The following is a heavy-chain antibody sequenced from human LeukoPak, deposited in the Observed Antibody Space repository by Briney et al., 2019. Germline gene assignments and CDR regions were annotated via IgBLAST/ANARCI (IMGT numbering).Heavy chain of an antibody. CDR2: ISGTGTTI. CDR3: AVQITMIVVVPYFDY. V-gene: IGHV3-11*04. D-gene: IGHD3-22*01. Sequence: PGGSLRLSCAASGLTFSDYYMTWIRQAPGKGLEWVSSISGTGTTIYSADSVRGRFTVSWDNARNSLFLHMNSLRAEDTAVYYCAVQITMIVVVPYFDYWGQGTLVTVSS. J-gene: IGHJ4*02. CDR1: GLTFSDYY.